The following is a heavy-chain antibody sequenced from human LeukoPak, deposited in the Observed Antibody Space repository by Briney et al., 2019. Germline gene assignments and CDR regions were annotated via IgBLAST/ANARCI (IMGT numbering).Heavy chain of an antibody. D-gene: IGHD4-17*01. CDR2: IIPIFGTA. V-gene: IGHV1-69*13. J-gene: IGHJ1*01. CDR3: AAMTTVATEYFQH. CDR1: GGTFSSYA. Sequence: GASVKVSCKASGGTFSSYAISWVRQAPGQGLEWMGGIIPIFGTANYAQKFQGRVTITADESTSTAYMELSSLRSEDTAVYYCAAMTTVATEYFQHWGQGTLVTVSS.